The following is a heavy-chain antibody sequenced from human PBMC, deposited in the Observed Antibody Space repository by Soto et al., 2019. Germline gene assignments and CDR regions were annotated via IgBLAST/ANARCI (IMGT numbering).Heavy chain of an antibody. Sequence: QVQLVQSGAEVKKPGASVKVSCKASGYTFTSYAMHWGRRAPGQRLEWMGWINAGNGNTKYSQKFKGRVTITSDTYARTAYMELSSLRSEDTAMYYCARDVGATGDWGQGTLVTVSS. J-gene: IGHJ4*02. V-gene: IGHV1-3*01. CDR3: ARDVGATGD. CDR2: INAGNGNT. CDR1: GYTFTSYA. D-gene: IGHD1-26*01.